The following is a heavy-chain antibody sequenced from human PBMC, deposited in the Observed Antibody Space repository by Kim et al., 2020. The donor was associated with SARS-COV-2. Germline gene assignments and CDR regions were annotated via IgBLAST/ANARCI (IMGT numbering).Heavy chain of an antibody. CDR3: ARVRGQWFGELLGYFDY. D-gene: IGHD3-10*01. Sequence: SETLSLTCAVSGGSISSGGYSWSWIRQPPGKGLEWIGYIYHSGSTYYNPSLKSRVTISVDRSKNQFSLKLSSVTAADTAVYYCARVRGQWFGELLGYFDYWGQGTLVTVSS. V-gene: IGHV4-30-2*01. CDR2: IYHSGST. CDR1: GGSISSGGYS. J-gene: IGHJ4*02.